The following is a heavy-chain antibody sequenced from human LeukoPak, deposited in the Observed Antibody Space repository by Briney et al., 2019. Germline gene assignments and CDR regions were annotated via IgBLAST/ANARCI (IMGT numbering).Heavy chain of an antibody. CDR3: ARDAEGHYCSGGSCYSSFYFDY. Sequence: GGSLRLSCAASGFTFSDSAMHWVRQAPGKGLEWVAVISYDGSNKYYADSVKGRFTISRDNSKNTLYLQMNGLRAEDTAVYYCARDAEGHYCSGGSCYSSFYFDYWGQGTLVTVSS. J-gene: IGHJ4*02. V-gene: IGHV3-30-3*01. CDR1: GFTFSDSA. CDR2: ISYDGSNK. D-gene: IGHD2-15*01.